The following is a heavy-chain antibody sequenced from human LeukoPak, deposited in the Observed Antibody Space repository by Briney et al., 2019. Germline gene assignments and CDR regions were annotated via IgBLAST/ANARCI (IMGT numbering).Heavy chain of an antibody. CDR1: GFSFSSYG. V-gene: IGHV3-30*18. CDR2: ISYDGSNE. D-gene: IGHD2/OR15-2a*01. J-gene: IGHJ4*02. CDR3: AKDLGVGAYLLFDYITSGLDS. Sequence: QPGGSLRLSCAASGFSFSSYGIHWVRQAPGKGLEWVAVISYDGSNEYFADSVKGRFTVSRDNSKNTLYLQMNSLRPEDTAVYYCAKDLGVGAYLLFDYITSGLDSWGQGTLVTVSS.